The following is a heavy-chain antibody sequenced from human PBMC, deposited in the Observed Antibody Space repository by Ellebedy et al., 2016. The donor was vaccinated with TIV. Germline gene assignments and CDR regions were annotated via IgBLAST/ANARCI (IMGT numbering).Heavy chain of an antibody. D-gene: IGHD6-19*01. CDR3: ARDSRQWLEQYYYDY. CDR2: ISPYNGHT. V-gene: IGHV1-18*01. J-gene: IGHJ4*02. Sequence: ASVKVSCKASGYTFNTFGITWVRQAPGQGLEWLGWISPYNGHTDYGQKFQGRVTLTTDTSTSKAYMELRSLRSDDSAVYFCARDSRQWLEQYYYDYWGQGTLVIVSS. CDR1: GYTFNTFG.